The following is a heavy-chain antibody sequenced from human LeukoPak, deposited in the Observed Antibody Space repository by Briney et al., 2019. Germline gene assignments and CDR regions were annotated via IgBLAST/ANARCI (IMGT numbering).Heavy chain of an antibody. Sequence: GGSLRLSCAASGFTFGSYAMSWVRQAPGKGLEWVSSTSGSGGSTYYADSVKGRFTISRDNSKNTLYLQMNSLRAEDTAVYYCARAHYYDSSGYRDDAFDIWGQGTMVTVSS. J-gene: IGHJ3*02. CDR2: TSGSGGST. CDR3: ARAHYYDSSGYRDDAFDI. CDR1: GFTFGSYA. V-gene: IGHV3-23*01. D-gene: IGHD3-22*01.